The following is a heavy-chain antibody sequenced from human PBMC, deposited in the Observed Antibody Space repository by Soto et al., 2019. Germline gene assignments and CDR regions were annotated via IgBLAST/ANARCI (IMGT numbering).Heavy chain of an antibody. CDR1: GGTFSSYS. CDR3: ATERGPWVDMSSETTHSYGMDV. CDR2: IIPTPGIA. D-gene: IGHD6-6*01. J-gene: IGHJ6*02. V-gene: IGHV1-69*04. Sequence: SVKVSCKTSGGTFSSYSIHWVRQSPGQGLEWMGRIIPTPGIANYAQKFQGRVTIIADRSTNIAYMELSSLRSEDTALYYCATERGPWVDMSSETTHSYGMDVWGQGTAVTVSS.